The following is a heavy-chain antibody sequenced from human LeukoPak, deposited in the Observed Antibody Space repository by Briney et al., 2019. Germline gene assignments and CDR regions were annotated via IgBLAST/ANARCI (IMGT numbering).Heavy chain of an antibody. CDR1: GGSISSSNW. Sequence: SETLPLTCAVSGGSISSSNWWSWVRQPPGKGLEWIGEIYHSGSTNYNPSLKSRVTISVDKSKNQFSLKLSSVTAADTAVYYCARDLAVAVAGYNWFDPWGQGTLVTVSS. CDR3: ARDLAVAVAGYNWFDP. V-gene: IGHV4-4*02. CDR2: IYHSGST. J-gene: IGHJ5*02. D-gene: IGHD6-19*01.